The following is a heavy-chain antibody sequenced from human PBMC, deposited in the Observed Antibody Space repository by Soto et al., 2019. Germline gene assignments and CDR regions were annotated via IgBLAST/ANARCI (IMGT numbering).Heavy chain of an antibody. CDR1: GYTFTSHD. CDR3: ASDMSTT. J-gene: IGHJ5*02. Sequence: QVQLVQSGAEVKKPGASVKVSCKASGYTFTSHDINWMRQTTGQGLEWKGWMNPNSGHTNSAQKLQGRVTMTRDTSINTAYSELTNLRSEDTAIYYCASDMSTTLGQGTLVTVSS. D-gene: IGHD2-2*01. V-gene: IGHV1-8*01. CDR2: MNPNSGHT.